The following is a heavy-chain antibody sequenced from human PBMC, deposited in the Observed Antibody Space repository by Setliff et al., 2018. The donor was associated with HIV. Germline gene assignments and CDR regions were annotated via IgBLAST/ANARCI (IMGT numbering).Heavy chain of an antibody. J-gene: IGHJ4*02. V-gene: IGHV3-15*07. CDR3: ARDSGSTWYASSRSDY. Sequence: GGSLRLSCTASGFTVSDAWIHWVRQAPGKGLEWVGRIKSRTHGGTTDYAATVKGRFSISRDDSSDTVYLQMNSLKTEDTAIYYCARDSGSTWYASSRSDYWGQGTLVTVSS. CDR2: IKSRTHGGTT. D-gene: IGHD6-13*01. CDR1: GFTVSDAW.